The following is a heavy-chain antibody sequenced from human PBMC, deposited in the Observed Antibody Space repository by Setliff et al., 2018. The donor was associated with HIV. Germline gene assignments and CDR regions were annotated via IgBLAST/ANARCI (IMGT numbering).Heavy chain of an antibody. J-gene: IGHJ6*02. V-gene: IGHV5-51*01. CDR1: GYSFTSYW. CDR2: IYPGDSDT. D-gene: IGHD3-22*01. Sequence: GESLKISCKGSGYSFTSYWIGWVRQMPGKGLEWMGIIYPGDSDTRYSPSFQGQVTISADKSISTAYLQWSSLKASDTAMYYCARGRAVYDSSGYYYYYGMDVWGQGTTVTSP. CDR3: ARGRAVYDSSGYYYYYGMDV.